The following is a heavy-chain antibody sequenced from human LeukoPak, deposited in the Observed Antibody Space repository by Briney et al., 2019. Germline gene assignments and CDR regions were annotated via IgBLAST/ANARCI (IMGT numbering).Heavy chain of an antibody. D-gene: IGHD4-17*01. Sequence: GGSLRLSCVPSGFTFSTFDMHWVRQAPGKGLEWVAVMSYDGSTKYYADSVKGRFTISRDNSKNTLYLQMNSLRTEDIAVYYCATEYYGAYNYWGQGTLVTVSS. CDR3: ATEYYGAYNY. J-gene: IGHJ4*02. V-gene: IGHV3-30*03. CDR2: MSYDGSTK. CDR1: GFTFSTFD.